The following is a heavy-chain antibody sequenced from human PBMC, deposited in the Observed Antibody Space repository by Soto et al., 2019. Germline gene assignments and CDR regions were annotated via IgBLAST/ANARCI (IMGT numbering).Heavy chain of an antibody. CDR3: XXXXXDTGHYRVVVDT. CDR2: IYWNDDK. Sequence: PTQTLTLTCTFSGFSLSARGMGVGWIRQPPGKALEGLAIIYWNDDKRYTSSLKDRLTITKDTSKNQVVLRMTKMKXXXXXXXXXXXXXXDTGHYRVVVDTWGQXTLXXVSX. CDR1: GFSLSARGMG. D-gene: IGHD3-16*02. J-gene: IGHJ5*02. V-gene: IGHV2-5*01.